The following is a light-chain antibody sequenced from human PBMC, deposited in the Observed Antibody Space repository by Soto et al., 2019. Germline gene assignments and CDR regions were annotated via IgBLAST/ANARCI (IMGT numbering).Light chain of an antibody. CDR3: AAWDGSLNGNV. CDR1: SSNIGSNT. Sequence: QSVLTQPPSASGTPGQRVTIACSGSSSNIGSNTVHWYQQLPGTAPKLLIHSNSQRPSGVPDRFYGSKSGTSASLAISGLQSEDEADYYCAAWDGSLNGNVFGTGTKVTVL. J-gene: IGLJ1*01. CDR2: SNS. V-gene: IGLV1-44*01.